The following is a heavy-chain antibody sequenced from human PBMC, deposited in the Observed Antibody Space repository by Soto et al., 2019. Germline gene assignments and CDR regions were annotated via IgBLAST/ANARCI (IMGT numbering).Heavy chain of an antibody. CDR2: IWYDGSNK. CDR3: ARSTLGSVGSWAQQGGAAYYLDH. Sequence: QVQLVESGGGVVQPGRSLRLSCAASGFTFNNYGMHWVRQAPGKGLEWVAVIWYDGSNKYYADSVKGRFTISRDNSKNMLYLQMNSLRDDDTAVYYCARSTLGSVGSWAQQGGAAYYLDHWGQGTLVTVSS. CDR1: GFTFNNYG. V-gene: IGHV3-33*01. J-gene: IGHJ4*02. D-gene: IGHD2-15*01.